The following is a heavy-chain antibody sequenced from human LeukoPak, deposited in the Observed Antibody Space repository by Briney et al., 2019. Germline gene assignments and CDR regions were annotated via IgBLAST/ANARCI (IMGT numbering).Heavy chain of an antibody. V-gene: IGHV3-33*01. Sequence: GGSLRPSCAASGFTFGSYGMHWVRQAPGKGLEWVAVIWYDGSNTYYADSVKGRFNISRDNSKNTLSLQMNSLRAEDTAVYYCAREGLATIDYFDSWGQGTLVTVSS. CDR3: AREGLATIDYFDS. CDR2: IWYDGSNT. D-gene: IGHD5-24*01. CDR1: GFTFGSYG. J-gene: IGHJ4*02.